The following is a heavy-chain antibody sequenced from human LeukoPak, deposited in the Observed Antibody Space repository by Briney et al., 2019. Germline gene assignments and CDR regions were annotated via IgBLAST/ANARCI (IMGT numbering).Heavy chain of an antibody. CDR2: FYHSGNT. Sequence: SETLSLTCTVSGYSFSSAYYWGWIRQPPGKGLEWIGSFYHSGNTYYNPSLKSRVSISIDTSKNQFSLRLNSVSAADTAVYYCTRNPTGGYYYFDYWGQGTLVTVSS. V-gene: IGHV4-38-2*02. D-gene: IGHD2-8*02. CDR1: GYSFSSAYY. CDR3: TRNPTGGYYYFDY. J-gene: IGHJ4*02.